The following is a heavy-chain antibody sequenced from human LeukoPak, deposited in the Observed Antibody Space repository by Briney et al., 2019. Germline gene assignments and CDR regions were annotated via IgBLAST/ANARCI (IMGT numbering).Heavy chain of an antibody. D-gene: IGHD1-7*01. J-gene: IGHJ5*02. CDR2: ISSSSSYI. CDR3: ARDRGNWNYNWFDP. V-gene: IGHV3-21*01. Sequence: NPGGSLRLSCAASGFTFSSYSMNWVRQAPGKGLEWVSSISSSSSYIYYADSVKGRFTISRDNAKNSLYLQMNSLRAEDTAVYYCARDRGNWNYNWFDPWGQGTLVTVSS. CDR1: GFTFSSYS.